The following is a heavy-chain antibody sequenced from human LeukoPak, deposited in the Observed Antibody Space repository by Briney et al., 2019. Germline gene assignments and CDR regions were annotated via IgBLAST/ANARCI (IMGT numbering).Heavy chain of an antibody. CDR2: IRYDGSNK. CDR1: GFTFSSYG. J-gene: IGHJ4*02. Sequence: GGSLRLSXAASGFTFSSYGMHWVRQAPGKGLEWVAFIRYDGSNKYYADPVKGRFTISRDNSKNTLYLQMNSLRAEDTAVYYCAKDPGYYDFWSGYYSSHPFDYWGQGTLVTVSS. D-gene: IGHD3-3*01. V-gene: IGHV3-30*02. CDR3: AKDPGYYDFWSGYYSSHPFDY.